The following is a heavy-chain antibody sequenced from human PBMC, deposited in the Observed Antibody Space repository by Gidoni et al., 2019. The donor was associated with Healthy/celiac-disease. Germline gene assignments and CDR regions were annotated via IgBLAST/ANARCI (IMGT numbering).Heavy chain of an antibody. CDR2: IWYDGSNQ. V-gene: IGHV3-33*01. CDR3: GRALDVNNCYDSSGDSLSGY. CDR1: GFNFSTSG. Sequence: QVQLVESGGGVVQPGRSLRLSCAASGFNFSTSGMHWVRQAPGKGQEWVEVIWYDGSNQDDADSVKGRFNISRDNSKNTLYLQMNSLRAEDTAVYYCGRALDVNNCYDSSGDSLSGYWGQGTLVTVSS. J-gene: IGHJ4*02. D-gene: IGHD3-22*01.